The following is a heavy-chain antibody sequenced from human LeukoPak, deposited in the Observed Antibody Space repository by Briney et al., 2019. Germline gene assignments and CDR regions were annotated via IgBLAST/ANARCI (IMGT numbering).Heavy chain of an antibody. CDR3: AREGWHSSSWYFFDY. CDR2: IKQDGSEK. D-gene: IGHD6-13*01. V-gene: IGHV3-7*03. Sequence: PGGSLRLSCAASGFSFNTYSMSWVRQAPGKGPEWVANIKQDGSEKYYVDSVKGRFTISRDNAKNSLYLQMNSLRAEDTAVYYCAREGWHSSSWYFFDYWGQGILVTVSS. J-gene: IGHJ4*02. CDR1: GFSFNTYS.